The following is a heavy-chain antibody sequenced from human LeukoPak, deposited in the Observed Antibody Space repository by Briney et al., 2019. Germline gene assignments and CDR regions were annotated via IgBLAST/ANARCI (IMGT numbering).Heavy chain of an antibody. D-gene: IGHD2-2*01. V-gene: IGHV3-30*18. Sequence: GGSLRLSCAASGLTFNNYGMHWVRQAPGKGLEWVAVISYDGRNIHYPDSVKGRFTISRDISTDTLWLQMDSLRTEDTAVYYCAKGPLRGTAAAIDYWGQGTLVTVSS. J-gene: IGHJ4*02. CDR1: GLTFNNYG. CDR2: ISYDGRNI. CDR3: AKGPLRGTAAAIDY.